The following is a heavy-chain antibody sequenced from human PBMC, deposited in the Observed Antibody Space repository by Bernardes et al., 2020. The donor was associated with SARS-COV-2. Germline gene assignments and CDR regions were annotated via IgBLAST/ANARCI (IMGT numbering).Heavy chain of an antibody. CDR2: IYYSGST. CDR1: GGSISSSSYY. CDR3: ARRAAWSYFYYGMDV. D-gene: IGHD2-8*02. Sequence: SETLSLTCTVSGGSISSSSYYWGWIRQPPGKGLEWIGSIYYSGSTYYSPSFQGQVTISADKSLGTAYLQWTSLKASDTAVYYCARRAAWSYFYYGMDVWGQGTTVTVSS. V-gene: IGHV4-39*07. J-gene: IGHJ6*02.